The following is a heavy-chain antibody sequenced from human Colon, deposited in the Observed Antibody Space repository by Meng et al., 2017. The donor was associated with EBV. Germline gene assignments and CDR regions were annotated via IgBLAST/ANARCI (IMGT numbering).Heavy chain of an antibody. V-gene: IGHV4-30-4*01. CDR1: GGSSSSGDYY. D-gene: IGHD5-12*01. J-gene: IGHJ4*02. CDR3: ARDRGGLGAFDY. Sequence: QVQLQESGPGLVKPSQTLSLTCTGSGGSSSSGDYYWSWIRQPPGKGLEWIGYIYYSGSTYYNPSLKSRVTISVDTSKNQFSLKLSSVTAADTAVYYCARDRGGLGAFDYWGQGTLVTVSS. CDR2: IYYSGST.